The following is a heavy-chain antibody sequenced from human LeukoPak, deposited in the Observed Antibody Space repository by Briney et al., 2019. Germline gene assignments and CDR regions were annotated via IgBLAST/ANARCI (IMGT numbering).Heavy chain of an antibody. J-gene: IGHJ4*02. CDR3: TRGNSIAAGAN. CDR2: MYYSGST. CDR1: GGSSRSSNYY. D-gene: IGHD6-13*01. V-gene: IGHV4-39*07. Sequence: SETLSPTCSVSGGSSRSSNYYWGWMRQPPGKGLEWIGSMYYSGSTYNNPSLKSRVTISVDTSKNQSSLKVNSVTAADTAVYYCTRGNSIAAGANWGQGTLVTVSS.